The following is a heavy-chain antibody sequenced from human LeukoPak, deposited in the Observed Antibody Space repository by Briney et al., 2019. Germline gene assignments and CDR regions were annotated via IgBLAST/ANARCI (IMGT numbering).Heavy chain of an antibody. D-gene: IGHD1-26*01. CDR2: IYTSGST. V-gene: IGHV4-61*02. Sequence: SQTLSLTCTVSGGSISSGSYYWSWIRQPAGKGLEWIGRIYTSGSTNYNPSLKSRVTISVDTSKNQFSLKLSSVTAADTAVYYCARDPSGSYGAGAFDIWGQGTMVTVSS. J-gene: IGHJ3*02. CDR3: ARDPSGSYGAGAFDI. CDR1: GGSISSGSYY.